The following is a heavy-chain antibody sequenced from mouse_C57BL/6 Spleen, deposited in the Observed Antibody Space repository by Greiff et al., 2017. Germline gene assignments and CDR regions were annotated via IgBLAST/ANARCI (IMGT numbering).Heavy chain of an antibody. CDR1: GYTFTGYW. V-gene: IGHV1-53*01. Sequence: QVQLQQPGTELVKPGASVKLSCKASGYTFTGYWMHWVKQRPGQGLGWIGNIIPSNGGTNYNEKFKGKATLTVDKSSSTAYMQLSSLTSEDSAVYYCARVGLRGYFDVWGTGTTVTVSS. D-gene: IGHD2-4*01. CDR2: IIPSNGGT. J-gene: IGHJ1*03. CDR3: ARVGLRGYFDV.